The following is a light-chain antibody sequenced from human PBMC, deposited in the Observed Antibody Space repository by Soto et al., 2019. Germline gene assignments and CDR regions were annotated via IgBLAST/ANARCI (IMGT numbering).Light chain of an antibody. Sequence: QSALTQPPSASGSPGQSVTISCSGTSRDVGYSNYVAWYQQHPGKAPKLIIYEVNKRPSGVPDRFSGSKSGYTASLTVSGLQAEDAADYYCCSFGENTFLVFGRGTKVTVL. J-gene: IGLJ1*01. CDR3: CSFGENTFLV. V-gene: IGLV2-8*01. CDR1: SRDVGYSNY. CDR2: EVN.